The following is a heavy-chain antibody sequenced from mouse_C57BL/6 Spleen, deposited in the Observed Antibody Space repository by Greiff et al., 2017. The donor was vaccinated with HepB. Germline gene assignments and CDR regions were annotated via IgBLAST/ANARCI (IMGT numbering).Heavy chain of an antibody. CDR1: GFTFTDYY. D-gene: IGHD1-1*01. CDR2: IRNKANGYTT. CDR3: ARSHYGMDY. V-gene: IGHV7-3*01. J-gene: IGHJ4*01. Sequence: EVHLVESGGGLVQPGGSLCLACAASGFTFTDYYMSWVRQPSGKALEWLGFIRNKANGYTTEYSASVKGQFTISRDNSQSILYLQMNALRAEDSAAYYCARSHYGMDYWGKGTSVTVSS.